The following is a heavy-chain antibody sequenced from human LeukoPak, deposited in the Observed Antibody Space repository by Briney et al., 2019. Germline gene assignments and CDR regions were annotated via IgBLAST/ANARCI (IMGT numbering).Heavy chain of an antibody. CDR2: ISSSGSTI. CDR1: GFTFSSYE. Sequence: PGGPLRLSCAASGFTFSSYEMNWVRQAPGKGLEWVSYISSSGSTIYYADSVKGRFTISRDNTKNSLYLQMNSLRAEDTAVYYCARDWYSYGQTYGMDVWGQGTTVTVSS. J-gene: IGHJ6*02. CDR3: ARDWYSYGQTYGMDV. D-gene: IGHD5-18*01. V-gene: IGHV3-48*03.